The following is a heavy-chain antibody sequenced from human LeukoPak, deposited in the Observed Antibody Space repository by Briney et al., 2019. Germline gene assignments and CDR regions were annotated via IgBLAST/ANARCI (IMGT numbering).Heavy chain of an antibody. CDR2: IYYSGST. V-gene: IGHV4-59*08. Sequence: PSETLSLTCTVSGGSISSYYWSWVRQPPGKGLEWIGYIYYSGSTNYNPSLKSRVTISVDTSKNQFSLKLSSVTAADTAVYYCAAIPQPWLVWWYFDYWGQGTLVTVSS. CDR1: GGSISSYY. CDR3: AAIPQPWLVWWYFDY. J-gene: IGHJ4*02. D-gene: IGHD6-19*01.